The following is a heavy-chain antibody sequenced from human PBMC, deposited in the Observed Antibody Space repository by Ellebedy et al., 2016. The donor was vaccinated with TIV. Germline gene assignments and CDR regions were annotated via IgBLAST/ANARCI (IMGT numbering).Heavy chain of an antibody. J-gene: IGHJ5*02. CDR2: ISGLNGKT. CDR3: ARDNTVGGTNWFDP. D-gene: IGHD6-19*01. Sequence: AASVTVSCKTSGYTFTSYGASWARHPSGLGLEWLGWISGLNGKTKYARTVQGRVTLTTDPAARTVYMELTSLRSDDTAVYYCARDNTVGGTNWFDPWGQGTLVIVSS. CDR1: GYTFTSYG. V-gene: IGHV1-18*01.